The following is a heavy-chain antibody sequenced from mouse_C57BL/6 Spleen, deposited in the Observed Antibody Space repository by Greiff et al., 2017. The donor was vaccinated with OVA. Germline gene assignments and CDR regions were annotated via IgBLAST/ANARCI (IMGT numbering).Heavy chain of an antibody. CDR3: ARRGYYGSSYYAMDY. V-gene: IGHV1-69*01. CDR1: GYTFTSYW. Sequence: VQLQQPGAELVMPGASVKLSCKASGYTFTSYWMHWVKQRPGQGLEWIGEIDPSDSYTNYNQKFKGKSTLTVDKSSSTAYMQLSSLTSEDSAVYYGARRGYYGSSYYAMDYWGQGTSVTVSS. CDR2: IDPSDSYT. D-gene: IGHD1-1*01. J-gene: IGHJ4*01.